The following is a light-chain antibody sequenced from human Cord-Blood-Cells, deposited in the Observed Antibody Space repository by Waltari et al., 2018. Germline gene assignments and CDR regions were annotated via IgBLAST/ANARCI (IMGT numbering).Light chain of an antibody. V-gene: IGLV2-14*01. Sequence: QSALTQPASVAGSPGQSITISCTGTCSDVGGYNYVSWYQQPPGKAPKLMIYDVSKRPSGVSNRFSGSKSGNTASLTISGLQAEDEADYYCSSYTSSSLYVFGTGTKVTVL. CDR1: CSDVGGYNY. CDR2: DVS. J-gene: IGLJ1*01. CDR3: SSYTSSSLYV.